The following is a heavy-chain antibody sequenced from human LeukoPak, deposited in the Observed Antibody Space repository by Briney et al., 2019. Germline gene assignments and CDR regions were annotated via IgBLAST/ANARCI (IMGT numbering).Heavy chain of an antibody. CDR2: INHSGST. CDR1: GDSISNTDFY. J-gene: IGHJ6*02. V-gene: IGHV4-39*07. Sequence: SETLSLTCSVSGDSISNTDFYWGWIRQPPGKGLEWIGEINHSGSTNYNPSLKSRVTISVDTSKNQFSLKLSSVTAADTAVYYCARRQQLGHTPRYGMDVWGQGTTVTVSS. D-gene: IGHD6-13*01. CDR3: ARRQQLGHTPRYGMDV.